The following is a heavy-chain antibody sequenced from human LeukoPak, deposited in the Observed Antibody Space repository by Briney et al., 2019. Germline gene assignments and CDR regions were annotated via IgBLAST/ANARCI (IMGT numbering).Heavy chain of an antibody. CDR1: GGSFSSYY. CDR3: ARLIAVAFRSGPSVDY. Sequence: SETLSLTCAVYGGSFSSYYWSWIRQPPGKGLEWIGEINHSGSTNYNPSLKSRVTISVDTSKNQFSLKLSSVTAADTAVYYCARLIAVAFRSGPSVDYWGQGTLVTVSS. J-gene: IGHJ4*02. D-gene: IGHD6-19*01. V-gene: IGHV4-34*01. CDR2: INHSGST.